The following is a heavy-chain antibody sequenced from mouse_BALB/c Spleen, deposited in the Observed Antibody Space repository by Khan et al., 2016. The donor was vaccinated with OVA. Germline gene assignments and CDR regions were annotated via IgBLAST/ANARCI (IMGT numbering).Heavy chain of an antibody. CDR3: ARDNPYAMDY. V-gene: IGHV7-3*02. J-gene: IGHJ4*01. Sequence: EVELVESGGGLVQPGGSLRLSCATSGFTFTDYYMSWVRQPPGKALEWLGFISNKANGYTTEYSASVKGLFTTYRDNSQIILYLQMNTQRAEDDDTYYCARDNPYAMDYWGQGTSVTGSS. CDR1: GFTFTDYY. CDR2: ISNKANGYTT.